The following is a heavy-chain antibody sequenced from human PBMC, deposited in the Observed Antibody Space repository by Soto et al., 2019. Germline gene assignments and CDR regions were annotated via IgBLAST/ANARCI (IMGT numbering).Heavy chain of an antibody. V-gene: IGHV3-33*01. CDR2: IWYDGSNK. CDR3: ASNPRRAVVGVPRNYYYYYMDV. J-gene: IGHJ6*03. CDR1: GFTFSSYG. Sequence: GGSLRLSCAASGFTFSSYGMHWVRQAPGKGLEWVAVIWYDGSNKYYADSVKGRFTISRDNSKNTLYLQMNSLRAEDTAVYYCASNPRRAVVGVPRNYYYYYMDVWGKGTTVTVSS. D-gene: IGHD3-3*01.